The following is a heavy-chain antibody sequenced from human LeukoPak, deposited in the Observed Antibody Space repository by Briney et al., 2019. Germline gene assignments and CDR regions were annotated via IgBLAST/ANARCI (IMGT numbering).Heavy chain of an antibody. Sequence: GGSLRLSCAASGFTFSSYAMHWVRQAPGKGLEWVAAISYDGSNKYYADSVKGRLTISRDNSKNTLYLQMNSLRAEGTAVYYCARGAYYDSSGYYPGLGYFDYWGQGTLVTVSS. CDR1: GFTFSSYA. CDR2: ISYDGSNK. CDR3: ARGAYYDSSGYYPGLGYFDY. J-gene: IGHJ4*02. V-gene: IGHV3-30*04. D-gene: IGHD3-22*01.